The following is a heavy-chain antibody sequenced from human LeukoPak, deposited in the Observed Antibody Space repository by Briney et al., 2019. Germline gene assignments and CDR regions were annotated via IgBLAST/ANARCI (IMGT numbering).Heavy chain of an antibody. Sequence: SETLSLTCTVSGGSISSGDYYLSWIRQPPGKGLEWFGYIYYSGSTYYNPSLKSRVTISVDTSKNQFSLKLSSVTAADTAVYYCATSDYYDSEYGPPGGMDVWGQGTTVTVSS. J-gene: IGHJ6*02. CDR3: ATSDYYDSEYGPPGGMDV. D-gene: IGHD3-22*01. CDR2: IYYSGST. CDR1: GGSISSGDYY. V-gene: IGHV4-30-4*01.